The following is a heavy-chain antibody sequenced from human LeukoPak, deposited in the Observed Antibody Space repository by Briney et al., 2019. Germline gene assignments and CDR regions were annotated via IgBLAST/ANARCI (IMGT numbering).Heavy chain of an antibody. V-gene: IGHV3-48*01. CDR3: ARDHTSSGWYFYFDY. CDR1: GFTFSSYT. D-gene: IGHD6-19*01. Sequence: GGSLRLSCAASGFTFSSYTMNWVRQPPGKGLEWVSNIGTSSTTIYYADSVKGRFTISRDNAKNSLYLQMNSLRAEDTAVYYCARDHTSSGWYFYFDYWGQGTLVTVSS. CDR2: IGTSSTTI. J-gene: IGHJ4*02.